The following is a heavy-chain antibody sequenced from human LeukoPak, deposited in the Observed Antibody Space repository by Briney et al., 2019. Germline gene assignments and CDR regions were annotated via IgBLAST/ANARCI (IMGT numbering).Heavy chain of an antibody. CDR3: ARGYCSSTSCSLDFDY. V-gene: IGHV3-21*01. CDR1: GFTFSTYS. Sequence: GGSLRLSCAAYGFTFSTYSMNLVRQAPGKGLEWVSSISSSSSCIYYADSVKGRFTISRDNAKNSLYLQMNSLRAEDTAVYYCARGYCSSTSCSLDFDYWGQGTLVTVSS. D-gene: IGHD2-2*01. CDR2: ISSSSSCI. J-gene: IGHJ4*02.